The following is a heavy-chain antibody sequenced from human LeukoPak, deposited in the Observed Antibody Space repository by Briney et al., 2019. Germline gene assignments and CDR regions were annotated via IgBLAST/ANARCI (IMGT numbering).Heavy chain of an antibody. V-gene: IGHV1-69*01. D-gene: IGHD2-2*01. Sequence: SVKVSCKASGGTFSSYAISWVRQAPGQGFEWMGGIIPIFGTANYAQKFQGRVTITADESTSTAYMELSSLRSEDTAVYYCARVKVHCSSTSCYQGWFDPWGQGTLVTVSS. J-gene: IGHJ5*02. CDR2: IIPIFGTA. CDR3: ARVKVHCSSTSCYQGWFDP. CDR1: GGTFSSYA.